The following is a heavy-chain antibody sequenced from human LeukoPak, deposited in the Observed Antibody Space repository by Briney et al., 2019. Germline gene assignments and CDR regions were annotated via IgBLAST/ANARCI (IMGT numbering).Heavy chain of an antibody. CDR3: ARQSGYSSGWYVY. CDR1: GGSISSSSYY. CDR2: ICYSGST. V-gene: IGHV4-39*01. Sequence: SETLSLTCTVSGGSISSSSYYWGWIRQPPGKGLEWIGSICYSGSTYYNPSLKSRVTLSVDTSKNQFSLKLSSVTAADTAAYYCARQSGYSSGWYVYWGQGTLVTVSS. D-gene: IGHD6-19*01. J-gene: IGHJ4*02.